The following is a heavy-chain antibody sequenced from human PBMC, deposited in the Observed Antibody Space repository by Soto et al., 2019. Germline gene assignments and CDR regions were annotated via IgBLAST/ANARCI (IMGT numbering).Heavy chain of an antibody. CDR2: IYHTGTT. D-gene: IGHD2-2*01. J-gene: IGHJ6*02. CDR3: RSSTSCYDDSCVDV. Sequence: SESLSLTCAVSGDSIIGIYHWAWIRQSPGRGLEWIASIYHTGTTYYTPSLESRVTISVDTSKNQFSLRLSSVTAADTAMYYCRSSTSCYDDSCVDVWGQGSMVTVSS. CDR1: GDSIIGIYH. V-gene: IGHV4-38-2*01.